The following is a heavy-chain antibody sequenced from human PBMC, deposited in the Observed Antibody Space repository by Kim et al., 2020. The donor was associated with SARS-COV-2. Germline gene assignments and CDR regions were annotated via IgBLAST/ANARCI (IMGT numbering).Heavy chain of an antibody. D-gene: IGHD3-22*01. CDR3: ARLPDYDSSGYLAFDI. J-gene: IGHJ3*02. V-gene: IGHV5-10-1*01. Sequence: GESLKISCKGSGYSFTSYWLSWVRQMPGKGLEWMGRIDPSDSYTNYSPSFQGHVTISADKSISTAYLQWSSLKASDTAMYYCARLPDYDSSGYLAFDIWGQGTMVTVSS. CDR1: GYSFTSYW. CDR2: IDPSDSYT.